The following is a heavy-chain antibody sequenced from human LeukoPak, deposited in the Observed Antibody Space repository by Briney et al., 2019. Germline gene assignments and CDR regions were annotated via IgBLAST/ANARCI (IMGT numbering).Heavy chain of an antibody. V-gene: IGHV4-59*01. CDR1: GGSISSYY. CDR3: ARYRGKTTVSSLDWFDP. J-gene: IGHJ5*02. CDR2: IYYSGST. D-gene: IGHD4-11*01. Sequence: KTSQTLSLTCTVSGGSISSYYWSWIRQPPGKGLESIGYIYYSGSTKYNPSLKSLVTISVDTSKNQFSLKLSSVTAADTAVYYCARYRGKTTVSSLDWFDPWGQGTLVTVSS.